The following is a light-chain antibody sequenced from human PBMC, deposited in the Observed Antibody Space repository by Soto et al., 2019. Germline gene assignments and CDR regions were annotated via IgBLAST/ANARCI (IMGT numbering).Light chain of an antibody. CDR1: SSDVGGYNY. J-gene: IGLJ1*01. V-gene: IGLV2-14*01. CDR2: EVS. Sequence: QSALTQPASVSGSPGQSITISCTGTSSDVGGYNYVSWYQQHPGKAPKLMIYEVSNRPSGVSNRFSGSKSGNTASLTISGLQAEDEADYYCSSYTSSSTLDYVFGTGTKLPS. CDR3: SSYTSSSTLDYV.